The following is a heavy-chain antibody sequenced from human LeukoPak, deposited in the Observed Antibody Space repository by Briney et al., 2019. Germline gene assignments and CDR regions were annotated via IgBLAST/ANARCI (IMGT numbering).Heavy chain of an antibody. J-gene: IGHJ3*02. V-gene: IGHV3-66*01. CDR3: ARDPLSYYYDSSGFDAFDI. CDR2: IYSVGSGSST. CDR1: GFTVSTSY. D-gene: IGHD3-22*01. Sequence: GGSLRLSCAASGFTVSTSYMSWVRQAPGKGLEWVSVIYSVGSGSSTYYADSVKGRFTISRDNSKNTLYLQMNSLRAEDTAVYYCARDPLSYYYDSSGFDAFDIWGQGTMVTVSS.